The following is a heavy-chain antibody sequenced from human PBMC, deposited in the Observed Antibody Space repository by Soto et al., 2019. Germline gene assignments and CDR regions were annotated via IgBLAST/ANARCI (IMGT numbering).Heavy chain of an antibody. Sequence: QVQLVQSGAEVKKPGASVKVSCKASGYTFTSYYISWVRQAPGQGLEWMGWISAYNCNTNYAQKLQGRVTMTTDTSRGTAYMELRGLRSDDTAVYYCARDNPPMGVWGQGTTVTVSS. CDR1: GYTFTSYY. CDR3: ARDNPPMGV. J-gene: IGHJ6*02. V-gene: IGHV1-18*01. CDR2: ISAYNCNT.